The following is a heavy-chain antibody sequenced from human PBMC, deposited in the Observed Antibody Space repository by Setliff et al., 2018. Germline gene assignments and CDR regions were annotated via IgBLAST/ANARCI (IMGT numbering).Heavy chain of an antibody. D-gene: IGHD3-3*01. CDR1: GFTFTNYW. CDR2: ISSSSSYI. Sequence: GGSLRLSCAASGFTFTNYWMTWVRQAPGKGLEWVSSISSSSSYIYYADSVKGRFTISRDNSKNTLYLQMNSLRAEDTAVYYCARWRGSVDAFDIWGQGTMVTVSS. J-gene: IGHJ3*02. CDR3: ARWRGSVDAFDI. V-gene: IGHV3-21*01.